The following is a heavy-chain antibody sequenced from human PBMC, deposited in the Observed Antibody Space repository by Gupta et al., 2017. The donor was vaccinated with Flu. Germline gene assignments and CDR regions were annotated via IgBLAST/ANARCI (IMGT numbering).Heavy chain of an antibody. CDR1: GYIFVDYA. V-gene: IGHV1-3*04. CDR2: IHTGNDAT. CDR3: ARNSGQGELDP. J-gene: IGHJ5*02. D-gene: IGHD2-2*03. Sequence: QLVQSGAEVKKPGAPVKVSCKTSGYIFVDYAIHWLRQAPGQRLEWMGWIHTGNDATRYSPKFQGRVTFFRDASANTAYMELSSLRSEDTAVYYCARNSGQGELDPWGQGTLVTVSS.